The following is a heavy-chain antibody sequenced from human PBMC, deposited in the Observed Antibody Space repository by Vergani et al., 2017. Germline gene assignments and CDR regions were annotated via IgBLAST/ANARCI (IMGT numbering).Heavy chain of an antibody. Sequence: QVNLQESGPGLVKPSETLSLTCSVSGGSMSGYYWSWIRQPPGKELEWIGSIHYSENTNYNPSLKTRVTISVDTSKNQFSLTLTSVTAADTAVYYCASDTHSGQRADRWGQGILVTVTS. CDR2: IHYSENT. J-gene: IGHJ5*02. V-gene: IGHV4-59*01. D-gene: IGHD6-19*01. CDR3: ASDTHSGQRADR. CDR1: GGSMSGYY.